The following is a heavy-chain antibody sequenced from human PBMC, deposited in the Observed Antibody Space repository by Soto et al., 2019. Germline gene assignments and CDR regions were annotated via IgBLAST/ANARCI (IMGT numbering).Heavy chain of an antibody. CDR3: VRMNAESYQFYYDMEV. Sequence: SGPTLWNPRDTLTLTFTVSFVALITGRMGVSCMGEPPGKALEWLAHIFSDNERSSSTSMQGRLTISKDPSGSQVVIRMTNLDPVDTGTYHCVRMNAESYQFYYDMEVWGKGTT. CDR2: IFSDNER. CDR1: FVALITGRMG. V-gene: IGHV2-26*01. J-gene: IGHJ6*04. D-gene: IGHD1-1*01.